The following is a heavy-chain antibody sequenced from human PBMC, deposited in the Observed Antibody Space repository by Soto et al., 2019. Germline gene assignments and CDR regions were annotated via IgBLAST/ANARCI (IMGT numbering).Heavy chain of an antibody. D-gene: IGHD6-19*01. V-gene: IGHV3-66*01. CDR3: ARAGSSGWYNY. CDR2: IYSGGST. J-gene: IGHJ4*02. Sequence: GGSLRLSCAASGFTVSSNYMSWVRQAPGKGLEWVSVIYSGGSTYYADSGKARFTMSRNNSKNTLYLQMNSVRAEDTAVYYCARAGSSGWYNYWGQGTLVTVSS. CDR1: GFTVSSNY.